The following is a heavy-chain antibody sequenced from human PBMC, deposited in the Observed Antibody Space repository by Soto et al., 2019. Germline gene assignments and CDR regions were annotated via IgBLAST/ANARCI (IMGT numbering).Heavy chain of an antibody. CDR1: GGSITNRY. CDR2: IYYSGST. J-gene: IGHJ4*02. Sequence: QVQLQESGPGLVMPSETLSLTCSVSGGSITNRYWSWIRQPPGKGLEWIGCIYYSGSTKYNPSLKCRVTISVDTSKNQFSLKLSSVTAADTALYYCARGELGYCTKGVCHPFDFWGQGTLVTVSS. CDR3: ARGELGYCTKGVCHPFDF. D-gene: IGHD2-8*01. V-gene: IGHV4-59*01.